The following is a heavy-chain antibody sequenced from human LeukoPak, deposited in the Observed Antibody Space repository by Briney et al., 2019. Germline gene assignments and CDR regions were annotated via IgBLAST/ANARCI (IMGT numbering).Heavy chain of an antibody. CDR2: IYPGDSDT. CDR1: GFSFTSYW. V-gene: IGHV5-51*01. Sequence: GESLKISCKGSGFSFTSYWIGWVRQMPGKGLEWMGIIYPGDSDTRYSPSFQGQVTISADKSISTAYLQWSSLKASDTAMYYCARQRGSVTTSNAFDIWGQGTMVTVSS. D-gene: IGHD4-17*01. J-gene: IGHJ3*02. CDR3: ARQRGSVTTSNAFDI.